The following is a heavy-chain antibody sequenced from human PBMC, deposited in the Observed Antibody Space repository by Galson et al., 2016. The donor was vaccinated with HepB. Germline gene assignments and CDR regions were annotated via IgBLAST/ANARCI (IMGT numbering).Heavy chain of an antibody. Sequence: SLRLSCAASGFSLGNYWMNWARQAPGKGLEWLANIKKDGSEINYVDSVKGRFTISRDNAKNSLFLQMNTLRVEDTAVYYCTQEFDLWGRGTQVTVSS. CDR1: GFSLGNYW. J-gene: IGHJ2*01. V-gene: IGHV3-7*04. CDR3: TQEFDL. CDR2: IKKDGSEI.